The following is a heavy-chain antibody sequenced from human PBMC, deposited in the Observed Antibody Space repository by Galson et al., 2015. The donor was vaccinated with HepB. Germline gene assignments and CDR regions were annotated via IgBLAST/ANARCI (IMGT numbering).Heavy chain of an antibody. D-gene: IGHD4-17*01. V-gene: IGHV5-51*01. CDR1: GYSFTSYW. Sequence: QSGAEVKKPGESLMVSCEGSGYSFTSYWIGWGRQMPAKGLEWMRIISPGDSDTRYPPSFPGQVTISTDKAISTAYLQWSSLKASVTAMYFCARTPYHGDYPFDYWGQGTLVTVSS. CDR2: ISPGDSDT. CDR3: ARTPYHGDYPFDY. J-gene: IGHJ4*02.